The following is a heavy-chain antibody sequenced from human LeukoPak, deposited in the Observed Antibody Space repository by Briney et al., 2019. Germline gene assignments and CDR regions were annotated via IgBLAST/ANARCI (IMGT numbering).Heavy chain of an antibody. V-gene: IGHV4-59*08. CDR3: ASHIAVAGPFDY. CDR2: IYYSGST. J-gene: IGHJ4*02. Sequence: PSETLSLTCTVSGGSISSYYWSWTRQPPGKGLEWIGYIYYSGSTNYNPSLKSRVTISVDTSKNQFSLKLSSVTAADTAVYYCASHIAVAGPFDYWGQGTLVTVSS. CDR1: GGSISSYY. D-gene: IGHD6-19*01.